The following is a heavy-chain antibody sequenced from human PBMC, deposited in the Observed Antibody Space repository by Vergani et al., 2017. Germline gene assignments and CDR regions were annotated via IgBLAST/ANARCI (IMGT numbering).Heavy chain of an antibody. CDR2: ISYDGSNK. Sequence: VQLVESGGGVVQPGRSLRLSCAASGFTFSSYAMHWVRQAPGKGLEWVAVISYDGSNKYYADSVKGRFTISRDNSKNTLYLQMNSLRAEDTAVYYCARSGYSYDGITDVWGQGTTVTVSS. V-gene: IGHV3-30-3*01. CDR1: GFTFSSYA. J-gene: IGHJ6*02. CDR3: ARSGYSYDGITDV. D-gene: IGHD5-18*01.